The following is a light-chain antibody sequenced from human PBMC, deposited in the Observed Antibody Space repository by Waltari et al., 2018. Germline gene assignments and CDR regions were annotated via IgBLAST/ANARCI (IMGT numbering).Light chain of an antibody. V-gene: IGLV3-21*01. CDR3: QVWDANTDPGV. J-gene: IGLJ1*01. CDR1: NIESKS. Sequence: SYVLTQPPSVSVAPGETASITCGGNNIESKSVHWDRQRPGQAPVLVISYDSDRPSGIPERCSGSNSGNTATLTISRDEAGDEADYYCQVWDANTDPGVFGTGTEVTVL. CDR2: YDS.